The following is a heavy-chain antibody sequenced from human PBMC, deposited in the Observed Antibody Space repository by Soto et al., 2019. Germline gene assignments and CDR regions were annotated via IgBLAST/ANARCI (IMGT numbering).Heavy chain of an antibody. Sequence: QTLSHTCVGSGDASSCNSVAWNWVRKSPSRGLEWLGRTYYRSRWYSDYAVSVRSRIDINADTSKNQVSLQLNSVTPEDTAVYYCARSEEDSDYYYYGMDVWGQGTTVTVSS. CDR2: TYYRSRWYS. J-gene: IGHJ6*02. CDR1: GDASSCNSVA. CDR3: ARSEEDSDYYYYGMDV. D-gene: IGHD2-15*01. V-gene: IGHV6-1*01.